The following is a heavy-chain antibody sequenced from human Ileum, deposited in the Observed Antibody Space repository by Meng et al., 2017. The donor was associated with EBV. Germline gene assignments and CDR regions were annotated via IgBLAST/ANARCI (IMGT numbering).Heavy chain of an antibody. D-gene: IGHD3-10*01. CDR2: VDIDGTTS. J-gene: IGHJ5*02. Sequence: EVHVVEAWGGLVQPGGSLRLSCAASGFTFTDYWMHWVRQAPGKGLVWVSRVDIDGTTSVYADSVRGRFTISRDNTKNMIYLQINSLRADDTAVYYCTRGASGKFDRWGQGTLVTVSS. CDR3: TRGASGKFDR. CDR1: GFTFTDYW. V-gene: IGHV3-74*01.